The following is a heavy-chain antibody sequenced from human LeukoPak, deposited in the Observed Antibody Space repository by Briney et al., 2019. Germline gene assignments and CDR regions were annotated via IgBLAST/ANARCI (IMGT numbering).Heavy chain of an antibody. CDR1: GFTFSSYS. V-gene: IGHV3-21*01. CDR2: ISSSSSYI. D-gene: IGHD3-3*01. J-gene: IGHJ4*02. CDR3: ARYYDFWSGTAHYFDY. Sequence: PGGSLRLSCAASGFTFSSYSMNWVRQAPGKGLEWVSSISSSSSYIYYADSVKGRFTISRDNAKNSLYLQMNSLRAEDTAVYYCARYYDFWSGTAHYFDYWGQGTLVTVSS.